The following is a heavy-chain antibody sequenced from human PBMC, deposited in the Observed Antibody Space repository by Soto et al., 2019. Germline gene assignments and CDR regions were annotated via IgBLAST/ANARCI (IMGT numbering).Heavy chain of an antibody. CDR3: ASAGDIVVVPAAIVLGV. Sequence: SETLSLTCAVSGGSISGSNWWSWVRQPPGKGLEWIGEIYHSGSTNYNPSLKSRVTISVDKSKNQFSLKLSSVTAADTAVYYCASAGDIVVVPAAIVLGVWGQGTTVTVSS. CDR2: IYHSGST. CDR1: GGSISGSNW. V-gene: IGHV4-4*02. J-gene: IGHJ6*02. D-gene: IGHD2-2*02.